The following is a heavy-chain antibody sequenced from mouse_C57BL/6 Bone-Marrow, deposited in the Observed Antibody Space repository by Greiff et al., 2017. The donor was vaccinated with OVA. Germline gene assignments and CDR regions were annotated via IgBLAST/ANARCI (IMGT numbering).Heavy chain of an antibody. D-gene: IGHD2-1*01. CDR1: GFTFSSYA. V-gene: IGHV5-9-1*02. J-gene: IGHJ4*01. CDR2: ISSGGDYI. Sequence: DVMLVESGEGLVKPGGSLKLSCAASGFTFSSYAMSWVRQTPEKRLEWVAYISSGGDYIYYADTVKGRFTISRDKARNTLYLQMSSQKSEDTAMYYCTRLLDAMDYWGQGTSVTVSS. CDR3: TRLLDAMDY.